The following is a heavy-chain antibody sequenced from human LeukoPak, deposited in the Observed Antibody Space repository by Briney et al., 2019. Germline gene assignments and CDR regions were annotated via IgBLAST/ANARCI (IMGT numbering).Heavy chain of an antibody. V-gene: IGHV3-64*01. CDR3: ARAGSSFAWVWFDP. CDR2: ISSDGGST. D-gene: IGHD6-13*01. CDR1: GFTFSNYA. Sequence: AGGSLRLSCAASGFTFSNYAMHWVRQAPGKGLEYVSTISSDGGSTSNANSEKVRFTISRDNAKTTLYLQMRSLRAEDMAVYYCARAGSSFAWVWFDPWGQGTLVSVSS. J-gene: IGHJ5*02.